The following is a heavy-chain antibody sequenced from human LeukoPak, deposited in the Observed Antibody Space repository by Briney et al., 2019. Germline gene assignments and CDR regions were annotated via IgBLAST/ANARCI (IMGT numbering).Heavy chain of an antibody. CDR1: GFTFSNAW. J-gene: IGHJ4*02. CDR3: ARNSGWYGVS. D-gene: IGHD6-19*01. Sequence: GGSLRLSCAASGFTFSNAWMSWVRQAPGKGLEWVGRIKSKTDGRTTDYAAPVKGRFTISRDDSKNTLYLQLNSLSADDTAVYYCARNSGWYGVSWGQGTLVTVSS. V-gene: IGHV3-15*01. CDR2: IKSKTDGRTT.